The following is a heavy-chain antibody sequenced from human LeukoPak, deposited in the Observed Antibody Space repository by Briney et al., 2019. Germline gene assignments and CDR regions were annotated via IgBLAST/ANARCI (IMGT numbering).Heavy chain of an antibody. CDR3: AREIDYGNGMDV. CDR2: IWYDGSNK. D-gene: IGHD4-17*01. Sequence: GGSLRLSCAASGFTFSSYGMHWVRQAPGKGLEWVAVIWYDGSNKYYADSVKGRFTISRDNSKNTLYLQMNSLRAEDTAVYYCAREIDYGNGMDVWGQGTTVTVSS. CDR1: GFTFSSYG. V-gene: IGHV3-33*01. J-gene: IGHJ6*02.